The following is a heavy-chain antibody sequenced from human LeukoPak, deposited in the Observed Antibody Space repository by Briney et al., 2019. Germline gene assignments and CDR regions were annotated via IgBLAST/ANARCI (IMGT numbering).Heavy chain of an antibody. CDR1: GFTFSSYA. CDR2: ISGSGGST. CDR3: AKEFDDYVCGSSTYTPFDY. D-gene: IGHD3-16*01. Sequence: PGGSLRLSCAASGFTFSSYAMSWVRQAPGKGLEWVSAISGSGGSTYYADSVKGRFTISRDNSKNTLYLQMNSLRAEDTAVYYCAKEFDDYVCGSSTYTPFDYWGQGTLVTVSS. V-gene: IGHV3-23*01. J-gene: IGHJ4*02.